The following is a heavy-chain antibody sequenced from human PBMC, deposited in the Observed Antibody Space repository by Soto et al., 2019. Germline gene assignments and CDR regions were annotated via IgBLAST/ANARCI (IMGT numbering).Heavy chain of an antibody. D-gene: IGHD2-2*01. CDR2: ISAYNGDT. V-gene: IGHV1-18*04. CDR1: GYTFTSYG. J-gene: IGHJ3*01. Sequence: QVQLVQSAAEVKKPGASVTVSCKASGYTFTSYGITWVRQAPGQGLEWMGWISAYNGDTNSAQKLQGRVIMTTDSSTSTAYMELKSLRSDDTSVYYCARGSQVVVKRFPPNDAFDFWGQGTLVTVSS. CDR3: ARGSQVVVKRFPPNDAFDF.